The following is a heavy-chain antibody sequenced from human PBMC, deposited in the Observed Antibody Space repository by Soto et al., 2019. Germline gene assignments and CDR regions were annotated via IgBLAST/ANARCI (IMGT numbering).Heavy chain of an antibody. CDR2: ISGSGANT. CDR1: GLTFSNYA. J-gene: IGHJ5*02. D-gene: IGHD2-15*01. V-gene: IGHV3-23*01. Sequence: QLLESGGGLVQPGGSLRLSCTASGLTFSNYAISWVRQTPGKGLEWVSVISGSGANTYYADSVKGRFTISRDNSKNTFYLQMNSLRAEDTAVYFCAKGLSGSSPYNWFDPWGQGTLVTVSS. CDR3: AKGLSGSSPYNWFDP.